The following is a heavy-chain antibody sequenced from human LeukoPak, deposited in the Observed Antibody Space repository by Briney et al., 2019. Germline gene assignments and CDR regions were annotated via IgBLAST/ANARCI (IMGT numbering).Heavy chain of an antibody. V-gene: IGHV4-38-2*02. D-gene: IGHD6-19*01. CDR3: ARGPFFEQWRILDY. J-gene: IGHJ4*02. CDR1: GYSISSGYY. CDR2: IYHSGST. Sequence: SETLSLTCTVSGYSISSGYYWGWIRQPPGKGLEWIGSIYHSGSTYYNPSLKSRVTISVDTSKNQFSLKLSSVTAADTAVYYCARGPFFEQWRILDYWGQGTLVTVSS.